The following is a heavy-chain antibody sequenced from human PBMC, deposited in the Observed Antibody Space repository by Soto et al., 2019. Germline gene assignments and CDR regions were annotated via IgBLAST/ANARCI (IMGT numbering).Heavy chain of an antibody. CDR2: IYLSGFT. Sequence: SETLSLTCTVSGGSTTSSKPSWSWIRQHPGKGLEWIGYIYLSGFTYSNPSLNSRVTMSIDTSKNQFSLKLSSVTAADTAVYYCARGGLDDFWSGYLYHLDSWGLGTLVT. CDR1: GGSTTSSKPS. CDR3: ARGGLDDFWSGYLYHLDS. V-gene: IGHV4-30-4*08. J-gene: IGHJ4*02. D-gene: IGHD3-3*01.